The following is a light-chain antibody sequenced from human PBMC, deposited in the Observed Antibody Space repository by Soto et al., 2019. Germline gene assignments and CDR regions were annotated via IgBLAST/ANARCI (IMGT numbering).Light chain of an antibody. V-gene: IGKV3-20*01. CDR1: QSVSTNQ. Sequence: EVVLTQSPATLSLSPGERATLSCRASQSVSTNQLAWYQQKPGQAPRLLIYGASSRATGIADRFSGSGSGTDFTLTICRLEPEDFAVYYCQYYYESSPFGRGTKVDIK. CDR3: QYYYESSP. CDR2: GAS. J-gene: IGKJ4*01.